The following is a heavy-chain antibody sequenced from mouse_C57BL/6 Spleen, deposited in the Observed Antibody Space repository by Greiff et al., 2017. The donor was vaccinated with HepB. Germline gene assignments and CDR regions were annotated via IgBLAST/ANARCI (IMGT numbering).Heavy chain of an antibody. D-gene: IGHD1-1*01. V-gene: IGHV14-3*01. Sequence: EVQLQQSVAELVRPGASVKLSCTASAFNIKNPYMHWVKQRPEQGLEWIGRIDPANGNTKYAPKFQGKATITADTSSNTAYLQLSSLTSEDTAIYYCARATVYYYAMDYWGQGTSVTVSS. J-gene: IGHJ4*01. CDR1: AFNIKNPY. CDR2: IDPANGNT. CDR3: ARATVYYYAMDY.